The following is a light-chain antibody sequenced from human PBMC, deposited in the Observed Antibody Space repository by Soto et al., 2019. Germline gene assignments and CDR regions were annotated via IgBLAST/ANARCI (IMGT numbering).Light chain of an antibody. J-gene: IGLJ3*02. CDR2: EVI. Sequence: QSALTQPPSASGSPGQSVTIFGPGTSSEIGSCKYVSWYQQHPGQAPKLIIYEVIKRPSGVPDRFSGSKYGNTASLTVSGRQADEDADYYCSSSADSNNLEVVFGGGTQLTVL. CDR3: SSSADSNNLEVV. V-gene: IGLV2-8*01. CDR1: SSEIGSCKY.